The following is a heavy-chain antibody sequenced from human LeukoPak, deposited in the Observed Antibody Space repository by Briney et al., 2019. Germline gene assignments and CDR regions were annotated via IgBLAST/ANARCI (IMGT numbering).Heavy chain of an antibody. J-gene: IGHJ4*02. V-gene: IGHV4-34*01. Sequence: SETLSLTCAVYGGSFSGYYWSWIRQPPGKGLEWTGEINHSGSTNYNPSLKSRVTISVDTSKNQFSLKLSSVTAADTAVYYCARRKYYYGSGSYYKWRYLDYWGQGTLVTVSS. D-gene: IGHD3-10*01. CDR1: GGSFSGYY. CDR2: INHSGST. CDR3: ARRKYYYGSGSYYKWRYLDY.